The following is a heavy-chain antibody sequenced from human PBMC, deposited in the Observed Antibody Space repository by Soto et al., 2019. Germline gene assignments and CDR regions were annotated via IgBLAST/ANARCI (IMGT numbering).Heavy chain of an antibody. V-gene: IGHV3-30*18. J-gene: IGHJ4*02. CDR1: GFTFSSYG. D-gene: IGHD6-13*01. Sequence: PGGSLRLSCAASGFTFSSYGMHWVRQAPGKGLEWVAVISYDGSNKYYADSVKGRFTISRDNSKNTLYLQMNSLRAEDTAVYYCAKDGPLYSSSWLFDYWGQGTLVTVSS. CDR2: ISYDGSNK. CDR3: AKDGPLYSSSWLFDY.